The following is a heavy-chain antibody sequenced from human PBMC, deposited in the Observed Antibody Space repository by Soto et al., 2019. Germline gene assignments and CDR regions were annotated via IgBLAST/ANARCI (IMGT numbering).Heavy chain of an antibody. J-gene: IGHJ5*02. D-gene: IGHD3-3*01. CDR2: ISAYNGNT. CDR1: GYTFTSYG. CDR3: ARESRFLEWLSLNWFDP. V-gene: IGHV1-18*01. Sequence: ASVKVSFKASGYTFTSYGISWVRQAPGQGLEWMGWISAYNGNTNYAQKLQGRVTMTTDTSTSTAYMELRSLRSEDTAVYYCARESRFLEWLSLNWFDPWGQGTLVTVSS.